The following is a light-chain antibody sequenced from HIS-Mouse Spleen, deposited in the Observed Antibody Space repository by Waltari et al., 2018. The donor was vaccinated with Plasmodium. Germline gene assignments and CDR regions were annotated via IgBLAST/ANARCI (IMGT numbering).Light chain of an antibody. Sequence: EIVMTQSPTTLSLSPGDRATHSCRASQSVSSSYLSWYQQKPGQAPRLLIYGASTRATGIPARFSGSGSGTDFTLTISSLQPEDFAVYYCKQDYNLPYTFGQGTKLEIK. CDR3: KQDYNLPYT. CDR1: QSVSSSY. CDR2: GAS. J-gene: IGKJ2*01. V-gene: IGKV3D-7*01.